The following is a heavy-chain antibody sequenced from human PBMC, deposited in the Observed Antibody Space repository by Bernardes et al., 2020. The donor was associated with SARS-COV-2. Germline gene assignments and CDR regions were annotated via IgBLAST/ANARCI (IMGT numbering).Heavy chain of an antibody. CDR2: ISGSGGST. CDR1: GFTFSSYA. CDR3: ASPRGYDFWSGFDY. V-gene: IGHV3-23*01. D-gene: IGHD3-3*01. J-gene: IGHJ4*02. Sequence: GGSLRLSCAASGFTFSSYAMSWVRQAPGKGLEWVPAISGSGGSTYYADSVKGRFTISRDNSKNTLYLQMNSLRAEDTAVDYCASPRGYDFWSGFDYWSQGTLVTVSS.